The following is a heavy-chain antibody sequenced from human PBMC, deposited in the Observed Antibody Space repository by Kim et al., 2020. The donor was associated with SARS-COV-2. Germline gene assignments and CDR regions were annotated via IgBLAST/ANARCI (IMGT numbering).Heavy chain of an antibody. V-gene: IGHV3-49*03. CDR2: IRSKAYGGTT. D-gene: IGHD5-12*01. CDR1: GFTFGDYA. J-gene: IGHJ4*02. CDR3: TRDVVATIEFDY. Sequence: GGSLRLCCTASGFTFGDYAMSWFRQAPGKGLEWVGFIRSKAYGGTTEYAASVKGRFTISRDDSKSIAYLQMNSLKTEDTAVYYCTRDVVATIEFDYWGQGTLVTVSS.